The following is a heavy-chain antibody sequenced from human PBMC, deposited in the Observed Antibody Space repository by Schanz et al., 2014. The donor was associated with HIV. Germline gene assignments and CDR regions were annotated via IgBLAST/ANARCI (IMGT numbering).Heavy chain of an antibody. CDR3: AQEEVPNDC. CDR2: IWYDGSNK. J-gene: IGHJ4*02. D-gene: IGHD3-10*01. CDR1: AFTLSGYS. V-gene: IGHV3-33*03. Sequence: VQLVESGGRLVRPGESLRLSCVTSAFTLSGYSMNWVRQAPGKGLEWVAVIWYDGSNKYYADSVKGRFTISRDNSKNTVYLQMDSLRAEDTAVYFCAQEEVPNDCWGQGTLVTVSS.